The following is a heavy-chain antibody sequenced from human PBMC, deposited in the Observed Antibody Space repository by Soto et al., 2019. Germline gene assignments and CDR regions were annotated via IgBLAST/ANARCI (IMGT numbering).Heavy chain of an antibody. V-gene: IGHV4-34*01. CDR1: GGSFSGYY. CDR3: ARTPRRNEYNWFDP. D-gene: IGHD1-1*01. CDR2: INHSGRT. Sequence: SETLSLTCAVYGGSFSGYYWSWIRQPPGKGLEWIGEINHSGRTNYNPSLKSRVTISVDTSKNQFSLKLSSVTAADTAVYYCARTPRRNEYNWFDPWGQGTLVTVSS. J-gene: IGHJ5*02.